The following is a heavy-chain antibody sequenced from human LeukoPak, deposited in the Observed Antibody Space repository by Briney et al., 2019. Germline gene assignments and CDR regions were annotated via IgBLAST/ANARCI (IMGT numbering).Heavy chain of an antibody. D-gene: IGHD3-10*01. J-gene: IGHJ4*02. V-gene: IGHV4-38-2*02. CDR2: IYTSGST. CDR3: AASVWFGDPPPFDY. Sequence: SETLSLTCTVSGYSISSGYYWGWIRQPPGKGLEWIGSIYTSGSTNYNPSLKSRVTISVDTSKNQFSLKLSSVTAADTAVYYCAASVWFGDPPPFDYWGQGTLVTVSS. CDR1: GYSISSGYY.